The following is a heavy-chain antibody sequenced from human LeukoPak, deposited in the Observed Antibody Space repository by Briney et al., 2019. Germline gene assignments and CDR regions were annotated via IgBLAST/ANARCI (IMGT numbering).Heavy chain of an antibody. V-gene: IGHV3-7*03. CDR3: TKPRGYGSGTYYDY. Sequence: GGSLRLSCAASRFTFSSYWMSWVRQAPGKGLEWVATIKQDGSEKYYVDSVKGRFTISRDNSKNTLYLQMSSLETEDTAIYYCTKPRGYGSGTYYDYWGQGTLVTVSS. CDR2: IKQDGSEK. J-gene: IGHJ4*02. D-gene: IGHD3-10*01. CDR1: RFTFSSYW.